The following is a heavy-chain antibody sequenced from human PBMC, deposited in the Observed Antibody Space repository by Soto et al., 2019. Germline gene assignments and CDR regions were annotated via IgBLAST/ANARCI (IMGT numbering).Heavy chain of an antibody. CDR3: ARLFNYDFWSGYYNSPNHYYRLAV. Sequence: PGESLKISCKGSGYSFTSYWIGWVRQMPGKGLEWMGIIYPGDSDTRYSPSFQGQVTISADKSISTAYLQWSSLKASDTAMYYCARLFNYDFWSGYYNSPNHYYRLAVWGQGTTVTVSS. D-gene: IGHD3-3*01. V-gene: IGHV5-51*01. CDR2: IYPGDSDT. J-gene: IGHJ6*02. CDR1: GYSFTSYW.